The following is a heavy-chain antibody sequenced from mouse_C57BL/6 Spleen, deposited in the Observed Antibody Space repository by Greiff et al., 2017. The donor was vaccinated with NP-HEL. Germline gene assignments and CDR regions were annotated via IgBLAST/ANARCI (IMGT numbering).Heavy chain of an antibody. J-gene: IGHJ1*03. Sequence: VQLQQSGPELVKPGASVKISCKASGYTFTDYYINWVKQRPGQGLEWIGWIFPGSGSTYYNEKFKGKATLTVDKSSSTAYMLLSSLTSEDSAVYFCARSGAYYYGSSYWYFDVWGTGTTVTVSS. CDR2: IFPGSGST. D-gene: IGHD1-1*01. CDR3: ARSGAYYYGSSYWYFDV. V-gene: IGHV1-75*01. CDR1: GYTFTDYY.